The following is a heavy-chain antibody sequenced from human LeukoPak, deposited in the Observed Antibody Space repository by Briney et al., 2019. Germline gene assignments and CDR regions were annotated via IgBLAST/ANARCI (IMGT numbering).Heavy chain of an antibody. CDR3: ARLYYYDSSGYQLDAFDI. Sequence: PSQTLSLTCAISGDSVSSNSAAWNWIRQSPSRGLEWLGRTYYRSEWYNDYAVSVKSRITINPDTSKNQFSLQLNSVTPEDTAVYYCARLYYYDSSGYQLDAFDIWGQGTMVTVSS. CDR1: GDSVSSNSAA. D-gene: IGHD3-22*01. J-gene: IGHJ3*02. V-gene: IGHV6-1*01. CDR2: TYYRSEWYN.